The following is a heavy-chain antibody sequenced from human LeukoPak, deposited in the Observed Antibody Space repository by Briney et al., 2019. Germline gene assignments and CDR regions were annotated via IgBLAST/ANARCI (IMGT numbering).Heavy chain of an antibody. CDR3: ARVPITMIRGLYYGMDV. J-gene: IGHJ6*02. CDR1: GFTFSSYA. Sequence: PGGSLRLSCAASGFTFSSYAMHWVRQAPGKGLEWVAVISYDGSNKYYADSVKGRFTISRDNSKNTLYLQMNSLRAEDTAVYCCARVPITMIRGLYYGMDVWGQGTTVTVSS. CDR2: ISYDGSNK. D-gene: IGHD3-22*01. V-gene: IGHV3-30-3*01.